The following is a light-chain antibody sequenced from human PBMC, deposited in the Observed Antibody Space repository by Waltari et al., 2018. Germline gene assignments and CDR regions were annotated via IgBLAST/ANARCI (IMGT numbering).Light chain of an antibody. CDR1: TPNIGAGYD. CDR3: QSSDGSLTL. J-gene: IGLJ2*01. CDR2: GNT. Sequence: QSVLTQPPSVSGAPGQRVTISCTGGTPNIGAGYDVHWYQPLPGTAPKLLIYGNTNRPSGVPDRFSGSKSGTSASLAIAGLQAEDEGDYYCQSSDGSLTLFGGGTRLTIL. V-gene: IGLV1-40*01.